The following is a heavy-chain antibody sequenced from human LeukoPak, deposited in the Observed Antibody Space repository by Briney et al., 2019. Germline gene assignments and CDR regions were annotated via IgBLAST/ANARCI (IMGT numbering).Heavy chain of an antibody. D-gene: IGHD6-13*01. CDR2: ISYDGSNK. Sequence: GGSLRLSCAASGFTFSSYGMHWVRQAPGKGLEWVAVISYDGSNKYYADSVKGRLTISRDNSKNTLYLQMNSLRAEDTAVYYCASGGYSSSWYRGGWFDPWGQGTLVTVSS. CDR3: ASGGYSSSWYRGGWFDP. CDR1: GFTFSSYG. V-gene: IGHV3-30*03. J-gene: IGHJ5*02.